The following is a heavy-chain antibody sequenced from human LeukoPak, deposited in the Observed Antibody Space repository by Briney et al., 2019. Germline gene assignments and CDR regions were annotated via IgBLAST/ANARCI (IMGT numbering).Heavy chain of an antibody. Sequence: GGSLRLSCAASGLTFSSYSMNWVRQAPGKGLEWVSYISSSSSTIYYADSVKGRFTISRDNSKNTLYLQMNSLRAEDTAVYYCAKDRIFGVVKLFDYWGQGTLVTVSS. CDR3: AKDRIFGVVKLFDY. CDR1: GLTFSSYS. D-gene: IGHD3-3*01. V-gene: IGHV3-48*01. J-gene: IGHJ4*02. CDR2: ISSSSSTI.